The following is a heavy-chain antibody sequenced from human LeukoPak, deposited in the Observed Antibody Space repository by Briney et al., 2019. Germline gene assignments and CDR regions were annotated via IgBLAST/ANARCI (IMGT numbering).Heavy chain of an antibody. CDR1: GGSISSGGYY. CDR2: IYHSGST. Sequence: SETLSLTCTVSGGSISSGGYYWSWIRQPPGKGLEWIGYIYHSGSTYYNPSLKSRVTISVDRSKNQFSLKLSSVAAADTALYYCARAGQGYCTSASCYLSLDYWGQGTLVTVSS. V-gene: IGHV4-30-2*01. J-gene: IGHJ4*02. D-gene: IGHD2-2*01. CDR3: ARAGQGYCTSASCYLSLDY.